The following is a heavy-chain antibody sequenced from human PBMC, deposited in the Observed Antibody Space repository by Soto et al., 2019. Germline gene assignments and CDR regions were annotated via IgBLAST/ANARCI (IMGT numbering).Heavy chain of an antibody. CDR3: VRDRDLYRDVFHADL. CDR2: INPSGGST. V-gene: IGHV1-46*01. Sequence: ASVKVSCKASGYTFTNYFIHWVRQAPGQGLEWMGIINPSGGSTSYAQKFQGRVTMTRDTSTSTVYMELSSLRSEDTAVYFCVRDRDLYRDVFHADLWGQGTLVTVSS. J-gene: IGHJ4*01. CDR1: GYTFTNYF. D-gene: IGHD1-26*01.